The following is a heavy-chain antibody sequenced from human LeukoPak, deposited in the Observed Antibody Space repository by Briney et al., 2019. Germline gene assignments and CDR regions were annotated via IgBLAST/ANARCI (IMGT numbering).Heavy chain of an antibody. V-gene: IGHV4-30-2*01. J-gene: IGHJ4*02. CDR3: ARGGSGSIYSIVTH. D-gene: IGHD3-10*01. Sequence: SETLSLTCAVSGGSISSGGYSWSWIRQPPGKGLEWIGYIYHSGSTYYNPSLKSRVTISVDRSKNQFSLKLSSVTAADTAVYYCARGGSGSIYSIVTHWGQGTLVTVSS. CDR1: GGSISSGGYS. CDR2: IYHSGST.